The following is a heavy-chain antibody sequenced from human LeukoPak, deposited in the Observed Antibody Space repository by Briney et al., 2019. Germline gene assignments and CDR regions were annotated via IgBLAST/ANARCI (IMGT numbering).Heavy chain of an antibody. Sequence: GGSLRLSCAASGFTFSSYAMSWVRQAPGKGLEWVSAISGSGGSTYYADSVKGRFTISRDNSKNTPYLQMNSLRAEDTAVYYCAKDPSSSWVYNWFDPWGQGTLVTVSS. CDR1: GFTFSSYA. J-gene: IGHJ5*02. V-gene: IGHV3-23*01. D-gene: IGHD6-13*01. CDR2: ISGSGGST. CDR3: AKDPSSSWVYNWFDP.